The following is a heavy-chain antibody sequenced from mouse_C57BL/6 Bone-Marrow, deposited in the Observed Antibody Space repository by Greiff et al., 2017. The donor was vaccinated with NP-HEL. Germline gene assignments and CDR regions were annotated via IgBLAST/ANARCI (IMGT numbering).Heavy chain of an antibody. CDR2: IYPRSGNT. V-gene: IGHV1-81*01. D-gene: IGHD2-3*01. CDR1: GYTFTSYG. Sequence: VQRVESGAELARPGASVKLSCKASGYTFTSYGISWVKQRTGQGLEWIGEIYPRSGNTYYNEKFKGKATLTADKSSSTAYMELRSLTSEDSAVYFCARDGYYPYWYFDVWGTGTTVTVSS. CDR3: ARDGYYPYWYFDV. J-gene: IGHJ1*03.